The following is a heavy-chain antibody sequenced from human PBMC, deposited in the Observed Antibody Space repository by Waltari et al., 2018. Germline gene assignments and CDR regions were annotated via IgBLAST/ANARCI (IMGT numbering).Heavy chain of an antibody. J-gene: IGHJ3*02. CDR2: VLYDGSNQ. Sequence: QVQLVASGGGVVQPGKSLKLSCVASGFSFSSSGMHWVRQAPGKGLEWVAVVLYDGSNQYYADSVKGRFTISRDNSKNTLYLQVNSLRAEDTAVYYCTRDISGRTAFDIWGQGTMVTVSS. CDR1: GFSFSSSG. D-gene: IGHD3-10*01. CDR3: TRDISGRTAFDI. V-gene: IGHV3-33*01.